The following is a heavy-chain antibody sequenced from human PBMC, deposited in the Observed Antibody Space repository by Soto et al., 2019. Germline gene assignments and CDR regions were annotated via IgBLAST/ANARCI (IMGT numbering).Heavy chain of an antibody. J-gene: IGHJ4*02. CDR3: ARDPGQDEAMDY. CDR1: GFAFSNFG. Sequence: QVQVVESGGGVVQPGRSLRLSCVGSGFAFSNFGMHWVRQAPGQGLEWVAVIWHNGNNKDYADYAKGRFTISRDNSKNILYLEMNSLIVKDTAVYYCARDPGQDEAMDYWGQGTLVTVSS. CDR2: IWHNGNNK. V-gene: IGHV3-33*01.